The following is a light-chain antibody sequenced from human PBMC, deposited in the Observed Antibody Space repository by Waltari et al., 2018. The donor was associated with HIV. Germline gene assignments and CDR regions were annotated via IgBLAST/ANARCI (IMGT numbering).Light chain of an antibody. Sequence: QSVLTQPPSASGTPGQRVTISCSGSSSNIGSNYVYWYQQVPGTAPNLLLYRNNQRPPGVPDRCSGSKSGASASLAISGRRSEDGADYYCASWDASLSGHYVFGPGTRVTVL. V-gene: IGLV1-47*01. J-gene: IGLJ1*01. CDR3: ASWDASLSGHYV. CDR1: SSNIGSNY. CDR2: RNN.